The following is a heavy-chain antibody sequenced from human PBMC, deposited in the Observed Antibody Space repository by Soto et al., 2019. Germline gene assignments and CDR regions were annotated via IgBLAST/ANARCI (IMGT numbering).Heavy chain of an antibody. CDR2: IYYSGST. J-gene: IGHJ4*02. Sequence: PSETLSLTCTVSGGSVSSGSYYWSWIRQPPGKGLEWIGYIYYSGSTNYNPSLKSRVTISVDTSKNQFSLKLSSVTAADTAVYYCARLPIAAAGTVYYFDYWGQGTLVTVSS. D-gene: IGHD6-13*01. CDR1: GGSVSSGSYY. CDR3: ARLPIAAAGTVYYFDY. V-gene: IGHV4-61*01.